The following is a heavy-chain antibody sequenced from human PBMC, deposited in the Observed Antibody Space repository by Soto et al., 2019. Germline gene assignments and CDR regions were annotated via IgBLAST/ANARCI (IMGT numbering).Heavy chain of an antibody. J-gene: IGHJ5*02. V-gene: IGHV3-23*01. CDR2: ISGSGGST. CDR1: GFTFSSYA. CDR3: AKDEVGSSWPASWFDP. Sequence: PGGSLRLSCAASGFTFSSYAMSWVRQAPGKGLEWVSAISGSGGSTYYADSVKGRFTISRDNSKNTLYLQMNSLRAEDTAVYYCAKDEVGSSWPASWFDPWGQGTLVTVSS. D-gene: IGHD6-13*01.